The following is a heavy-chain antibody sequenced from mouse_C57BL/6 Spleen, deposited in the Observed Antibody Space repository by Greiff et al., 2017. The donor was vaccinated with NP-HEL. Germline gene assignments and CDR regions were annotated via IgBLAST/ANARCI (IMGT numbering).Heavy chain of an antibody. V-gene: IGHV1-80*01. CDR1: GYAFSRYW. J-gene: IGHJ2*01. Sequence: VQLQQSGAELVKPGASVKISCKASGYAFSRYWMNWVKQRPGKGLEWIGQIYPGDGDTNYNGKFKGKATLTADKSSSTAYMQLSSLTSEDSAVYFCARVVYYFDYWGQGTTLTVSS. CDR3: ARVVYYFDY. CDR2: IYPGDGDT.